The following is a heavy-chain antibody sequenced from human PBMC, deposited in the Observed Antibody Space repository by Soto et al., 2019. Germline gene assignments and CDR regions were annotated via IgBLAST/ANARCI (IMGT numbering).Heavy chain of an antibody. CDR2: IIPIFGTT. J-gene: IGHJ3*02. Sequence: QVQLVQSGVEVKKPGSSVKVSCKASGGTFSSYAISWVRQAPGQGLEWMGGIIPIFGTTNYAQKFQGRVTITADESTSTAYMELSSLRSEDTAVYYCARVRPYAAAVPGPASDIWGQGTMVTVSS. CDR1: GGTFSSYA. V-gene: IGHV1-69*12. D-gene: IGHD6-13*01. CDR3: ARVRPYAAAVPGPASDI.